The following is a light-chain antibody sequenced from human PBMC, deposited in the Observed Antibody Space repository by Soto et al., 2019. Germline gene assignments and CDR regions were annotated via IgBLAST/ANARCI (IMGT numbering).Light chain of an antibody. CDR1: SSDVGGYDY. J-gene: IGLJ2*01. CDR2: EVS. CDR3: CSYTGSLTLL. V-gene: IGLV2-14*01. Sequence: QSVLTQPASVSGSPGQSITISCTGSSSDVGGYDYVSWYQQHPGKAPKLMIYEVSNRPSGVSNRFSGSKSGNTASLTISGLQAEDEADYYCCSYTGSLTLLFCGGTKLTVL.